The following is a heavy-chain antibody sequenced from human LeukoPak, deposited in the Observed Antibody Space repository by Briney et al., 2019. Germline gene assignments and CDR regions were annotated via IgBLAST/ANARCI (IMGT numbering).Heavy chain of an antibody. J-gene: IGHJ4*02. D-gene: IGHD6-6*01. CDR2: LSWDGGST. V-gene: IGHV3-43D*03. CDR3: AKDLKYSSSSGGFDY. CDR1: GFTFDDIA. Sequence: GGYLRFSSAASGFTFDDIAMHWVRQVQGMGLEGVSHLSWDGGSTYYADSVKGRFTISRDNSKNSLYLQMNSLRAEDTALYYCAKDLKYSSSSGGFDYWGQGTLVTVSS.